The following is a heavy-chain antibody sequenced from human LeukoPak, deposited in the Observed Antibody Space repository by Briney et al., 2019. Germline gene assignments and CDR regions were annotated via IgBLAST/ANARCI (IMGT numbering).Heavy chain of an antibody. CDR3: AKDAYMITFGGVIPIPCYFDY. CDR2: ISGSGGST. CDR1: GFTFSTYW. D-gene: IGHD3-16*02. J-gene: IGHJ4*02. V-gene: IGHV3-23*01. Sequence: GGSLRLSCAASGFTFSTYWMTWVRQAPGKGLEWVSAISGSGGSTYYADSVKGRFTISRDNSKNTLYLQMNSLRAEDTAVYYCAKDAYMITFGGVIPIPCYFDYWGQGTLVTVSS.